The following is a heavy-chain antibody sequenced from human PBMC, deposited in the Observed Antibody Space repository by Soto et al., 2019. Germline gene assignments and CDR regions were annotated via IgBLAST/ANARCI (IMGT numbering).Heavy chain of an antibody. Sequence: KPSETLSLTCAVYGGSFSGYYWSWIRQPPGKGLEWIGEINHSGSTNYNPSLKSRVTISVDTSKNQFSLKLSSVTAADTAVYYCARGRAIAARRTNWFDPWGQGTLVTVSS. CDR2: INHSGST. D-gene: IGHD6-6*01. J-gene: IGHJ5*02. CDR3: ARGRAIAARRTNWFDP. V-gene: IGHV4-34*01. CDR1: GGSFSGYY.